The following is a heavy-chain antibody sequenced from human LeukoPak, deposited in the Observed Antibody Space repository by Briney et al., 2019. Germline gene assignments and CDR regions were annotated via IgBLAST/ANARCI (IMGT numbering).Heavy chain of an antibody. CDR2: ISYDGKHK. Sequence: GGSLRLSCAASGFTFSNYVMEWVRQAPGKGLEWVALISYDGKHKYYADSMKGRFTISRDNSKNTLYLQMDSLRVEDTAVYYCAKDGGPSSSGSQFFNYWGQGALVTVSS. CDR3: AKDGGPSSSGSQFFNY. J-gene: IGHJ4*02. V-gene: IGHV3-30*04. CDR1: GFTFSNYV. D-gene: IGHD1-26*01.